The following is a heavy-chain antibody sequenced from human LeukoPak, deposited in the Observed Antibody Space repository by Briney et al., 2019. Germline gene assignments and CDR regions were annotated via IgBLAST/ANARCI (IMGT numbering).Heavy chain of an antibody. J-gene: IGHJ5*02. Sequence: PGGSLRLSCAASGFTFNNYAMSWVRQAPGKGLEWVSAISGSGDNTYYADSVKGRFTISRDNSKNTLYLQMNSLRPEDTAIYYCAKHPHIVAVVAASGGDWFDPWGQGTLVTASS. CDR1: GFTFNNYA. CDR3: AKHPHIVAVVAASGGDWFDP. V-gene: IGHV3-23*01. CDR2: ISGSGDNT. D-gene: IGHD2-15*01.